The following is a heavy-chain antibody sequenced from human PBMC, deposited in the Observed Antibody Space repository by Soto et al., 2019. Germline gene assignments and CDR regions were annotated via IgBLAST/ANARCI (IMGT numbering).Heavy chain of an antibody. V-gene: IGHV3-72*01. D-gene: IGHD4-17*01. Sequence: PGGSLRLSCAASGFTFGDHYMDWVRQAPGKGLEWVGRARDKANGYTTDYAASVKGRFAVSRDDSKNSVYLQMNSLKTEDTAVYYCVKVLKTTVTVFDYWGQGTLVTVSS. J-gene: IGHJ4*02. CDR3: VKVLKTTVTVFDY. CDR1: GFTFGDHY. CDR2: ARDKANGYTT.